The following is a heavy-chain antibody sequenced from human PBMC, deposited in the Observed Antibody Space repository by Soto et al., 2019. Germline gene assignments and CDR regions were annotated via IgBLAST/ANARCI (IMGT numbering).Heavy chain of an antibody. CDR2: INAGNGNT. Sequence: QVQLVQSGAEVKKPGASVKVSCKASGYIFSSYSLHWVRQAPGQRLEWMGWINAGNGNTKYSQKFQGRVTFTGDTSATTAYMELSSLRSEDTAVYYCASPSYGSGSYYWGQGTLVTVSS. D-gene: IGHD3-10*01. V-gene: IGHV1-3*01. CDR1: GYIFSSYS. J-gene: IGHJ4*02. CDR3: ASPSYGSGSYY.